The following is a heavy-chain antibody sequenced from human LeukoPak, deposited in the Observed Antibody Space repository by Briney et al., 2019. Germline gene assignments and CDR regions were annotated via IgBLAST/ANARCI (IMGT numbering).Heavy chain of an antibody. V-gene: IGHV3-7*01. CDR2: INQDGSEK. Sequence: GGSLRLSCAASGFTFSSYAMSWVRQAPGKGLEWVANINQDGSEKYYVDSVKGRFTISRDNAKTSLYLQMNSLRAEDTAVYYCARDLYCSSTSWYICYYSYMDVWGKGTTVTVSS. CDR1: GFTFSSYA. D-gene: IGHD2-2*02. J-gene: IGHJ6*03. CDR3: ARDLYCSSTSWYICYYSYMDV.